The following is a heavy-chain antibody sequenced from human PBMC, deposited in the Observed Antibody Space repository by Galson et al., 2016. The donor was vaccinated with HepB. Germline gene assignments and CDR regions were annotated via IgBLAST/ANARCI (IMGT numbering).Heavy chain of an antibody. Sequence: SVKVSCKASGYTFTSYGISWVRQAPGQGLEWMGWISAHNGNTNYAQKLQGRVTMTTDTSTSTAYMELRSLRSDDTAGYYCARSRGDSSSWYRVPHGGNPPRFDDWGQGTLVTVSS. CDR3: ARSRGDSSSWYRVPHGGNPPRFDD. CDR2: ISAHNGNT. J-gene: IGHJ4*02. V-gene: IGHV1-18*01. CDR1: GYTFTSYG. D-gene: IGHD6-13*01.